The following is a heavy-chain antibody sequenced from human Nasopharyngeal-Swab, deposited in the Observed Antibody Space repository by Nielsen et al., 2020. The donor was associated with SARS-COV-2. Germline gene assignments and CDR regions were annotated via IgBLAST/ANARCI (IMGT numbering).Heavy chain of an antibody. CDR3: TRCGGGCYSGRDY. Sequence: ESLKISCAASGFTFSDSAIHWVRQASGKGLEWVGRIRSKGNSYATAYAASVKGRFTISRDDSTNTAYLQMNSLKTEDTAVYYCTRCGGGCYSGRDYWGQGTLVTVSS. V-gene: IGHV3-73*01. CDR2: IRSKGNSYAT. D-gene: IGHD2-21*02. CDR1: GFTFSDSA. J-gene: IGHJ4*02.